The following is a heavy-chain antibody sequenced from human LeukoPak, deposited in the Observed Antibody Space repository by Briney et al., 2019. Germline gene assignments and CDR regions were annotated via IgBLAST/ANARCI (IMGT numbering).Heavy chain of an antibody. J-gene: IGHJ5*02. CDR2: IYPGDSDT. Sequence: GESLKISCKGSGYSFTNYWIGWVRQMPGKGLEWMGIIYPGDSDTIYSPSFQGQVTISADKSITTAYLQWSSLKASDTAMYYCAQLASWYNRHDGNWFDPWGQGTLVTVSS. CDR3: AQLASWYNRHDGNWFDP. D-gene: IGHD1-1*01. CDR1: GYSFTNYW. V-gene: IGHV5-51*01.